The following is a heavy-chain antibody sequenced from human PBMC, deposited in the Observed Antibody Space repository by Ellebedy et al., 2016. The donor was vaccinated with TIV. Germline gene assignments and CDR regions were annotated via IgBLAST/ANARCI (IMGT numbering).Heavy chain of an antibody. V-gene: IGHV3-7*01. CDR2: IKQDGSEK. Sequence: GESLKISCVASGFTFSNYWMNWVRQAPGKGLEWVANIKQDGSEKYYVDSVKGRFTISRDNARNSLYLQMSSLRVEDTAVYYCARDGGSGSYWEGFDYWGQGTLVTVSS. J-gene: IGHJ4*02. CDR1: GFTFSNYW. CDR3: ARDGGSGSYWEGFDY. D-gene: IGHD3-10*01.